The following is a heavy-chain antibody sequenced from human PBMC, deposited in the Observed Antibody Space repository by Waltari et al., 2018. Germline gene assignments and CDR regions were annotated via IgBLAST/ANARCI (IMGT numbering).Heavy chain of an antibody. D-gene: IGHD2-15*01. J-gene: IGHJ6*02. CDR3: ARGYCSGGSCDFHYYYGMDV. V-gene: IGHV4-39*01. CDR1: GGSISSSSYY. CDR2: IYYSEST. Sequence: QLQLQESGPGLVKPSETLSLTCTVSGGSISSSSYYWGWIRQPPGKGLEWIGSIYYSESTDYNPSLKRRVTISVDTSKNQFSRKQSSVTAADTAVYYCARGYCSGGSCDFHYYYGMDVWGQGTTVTVSS.